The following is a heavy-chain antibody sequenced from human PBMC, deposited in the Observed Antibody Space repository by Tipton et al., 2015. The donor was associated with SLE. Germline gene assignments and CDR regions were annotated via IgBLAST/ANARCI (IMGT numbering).Heavy chain of an antibody. CDR3: ARLGGYYDSSGYSYYFDY. Sequence: TLSLTCTVSGASISSHYWSWIRQPPGKGLEWIGYIYYSGSTNYNPSLKSRVTISVDTSKNQFSLKLSSVTAADTAVYYCARLGGYYDSSGYSYYFDYWGQGTLVTVSS. CDR1: GASISSHY. D-gene: IGHD3-22*01. V-gene: IGHV4-59*08. CDR2: IYYSGST. J-gene: IGHJ4*02.